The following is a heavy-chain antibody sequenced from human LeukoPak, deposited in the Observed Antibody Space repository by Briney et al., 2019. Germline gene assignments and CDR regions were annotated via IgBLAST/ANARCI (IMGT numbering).Heavy chain of an antibody. D-gene: IGHD6-19*01. V-gene: IGHV4-61*01. CDR3: ARGAAVADFDY. J-gene: IGHJ4*02. CDR2: IYYSGST. CDR1: GGSFSSGSYY. Sequence: SETLSLTCTVSGGSFSSGSYYWSWIRQPPGTGREWIGYIYYSGSTNYNPSLKSRVTISVDTSKNQFSLKLSSVTAADTAVYYCARGAAVADFDYWGQGTLVTVSS.